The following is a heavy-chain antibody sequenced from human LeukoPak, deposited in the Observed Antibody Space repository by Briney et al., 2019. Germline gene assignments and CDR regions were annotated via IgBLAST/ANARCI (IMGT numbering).Heavy chain of an antibody. CDR1: GGSFSGYY. V-gene: IGHV4-34*01. J-gene: IGHJ4*02. D-gene: IGHD6-13*01. CDR2: INHSGST. Sequence: SETLSLTCAVYGGSFSGYYWSWIRQPPGKGLEWIGEINHSGSTNYNPSLKSRVTISVDTSKNQFSLKLSSVTAADTAVYYCAAIHSSSWYNLDYWGQGTLVTVSS. CDR3: AAIHSSSWYNLDY.